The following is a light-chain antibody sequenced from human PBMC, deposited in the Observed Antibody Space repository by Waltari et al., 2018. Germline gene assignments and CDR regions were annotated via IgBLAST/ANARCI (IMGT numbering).Light chain of an antibody. J-gene: IGLJ3*02. CDR2: RGD. CDR3: ATWDNSLSSPWV. CDR1: SSNIGHNY. V-gene: IGLV1-47*01. Sequence: QSVLTQPPSASGTPGQTVTITCPGSSSNIGHNYVFWYQHLPGTAPKLLIYRGDQRPSGVPDRFSGSKSGTSASLAISGLRSEDEGDYYCATWDNSLSSPWVFGGGTKVTVL.